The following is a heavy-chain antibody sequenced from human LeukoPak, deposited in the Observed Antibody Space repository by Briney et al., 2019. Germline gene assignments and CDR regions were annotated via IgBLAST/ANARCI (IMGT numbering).Heavy chain of an antibody. CDR3: ARRRGDTWNDEFDY. CDR2: INWNGGST. CDR1: GFTFDDYG. J-gene: IGHJ4*02. D-gene: IGHD1-20*01. Sequence: PGGSLRLSCAASGFTFDDYGMSWVRQAPGKGLEWVSGINWNGGSTGYADSVKGRFTISRDNAKNSLYLQMNSLRAEDTALYHCARRRGDTWNDEFDYWGQGTLVTVSS. V-gene: IGHV3-20*01.